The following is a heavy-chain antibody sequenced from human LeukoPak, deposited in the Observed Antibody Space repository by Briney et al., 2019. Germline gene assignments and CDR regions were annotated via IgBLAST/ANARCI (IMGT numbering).Heavy chain of an antibody. V-gene: IGHV3-23*01. J-gene: IGHJ4*02. D-gene: IGHD3-16*01. Sequence: GGSLRLSCTASGFTFSNYGMSWVRQAPGKGLEWVSSISESGDDTDTADPVKGRFTISRDNAKNSLYLQMNSLGAEDTAVYYCARGSAWSRHWGQGTLVSVSS. CDR3: ARGSAWSRH. CDR1: GFTFSNYG. CDR2: ISESGDDT.